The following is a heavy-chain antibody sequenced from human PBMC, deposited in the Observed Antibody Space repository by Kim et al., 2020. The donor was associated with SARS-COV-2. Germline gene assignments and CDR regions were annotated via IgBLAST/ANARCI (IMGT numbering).Heavy chain of an antibody. CDR2: IKEDGSDK. V-gene: IGHV3-7*01. CDR1: GFTFSTYW. Sequence: GGSLRLSCAASGFTFSTYWMSWVRQAPGKGLEWVANIKEDGSDKYYVDSVKCRFTISRDNAKNALYLQMNSLRAEDTAVYYCARDRDSSGWYGYYFDYWGRGTLVTVSS. CDR3: ARDRDSSGWYGYYFDY. J-gene: IGHJ4*02. D-gene: IGHD6-19*01.